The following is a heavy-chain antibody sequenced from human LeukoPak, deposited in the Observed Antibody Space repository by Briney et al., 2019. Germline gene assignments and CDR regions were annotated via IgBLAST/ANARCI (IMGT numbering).Heavy chain of an antibody. D-gene: IGHD1-26*01. V-gene: IGHV3-48*03. Sequence: GGSLRLSCAASGFTFSSYEMNWVRQAPGKGLEWVSYISSSGSTIYYADSVKGRFTISRDNAKNSLYLQMNSLRAEDTAVYYCASLGIVGATAFDHWGQGTLVTVSS. CDR3: ASLGIVGATAFDH. J-gene: IGHJ4*02. CDR2: ISSSGSTI. CDR1: GFTFSSYE.